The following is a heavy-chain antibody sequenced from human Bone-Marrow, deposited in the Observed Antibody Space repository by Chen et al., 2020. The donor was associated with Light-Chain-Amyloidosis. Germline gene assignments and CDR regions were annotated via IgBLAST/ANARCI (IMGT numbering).Heavy chain of an antibody. Sequence: QLQLQESGPRLVKSSGTLSLTCTVSGGSIMSSSNFWGWLRQAPGKGLEWIGSIYYSGNTYMNSSLKNRVAMSVDTSNNQFSLRLNSVTAADTAVYFCATVVPPNYGANFNSWGQGTLVIVSS. CDR3: ATVVPPNYGANFNS. V-gene: IGHV4-39*07. CDR1: GGSIMSSSNF. J-gene: IGHJ4*02. D-gene: IGHD4-17*01. CDR2: IYYSGNT.